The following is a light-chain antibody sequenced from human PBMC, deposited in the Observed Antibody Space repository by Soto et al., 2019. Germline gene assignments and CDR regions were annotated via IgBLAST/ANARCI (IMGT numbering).Light chain of an antibody. CDR3: GTWDRSLSAYYV. Sequence: QSVVKQPPSVSAAPEQKVTISFSGSSSNIGNNYVSWYQQLPGTAPKLLIYDNNKRPSGIPDRFSGSKSGTSATLRITGLQTADEDDYYCGTWDRSLSAYYVFGTGTKVTVL. J-gene: IGLJ1*01. CDR1: SSNIGNNY. V-gene: IGLV1-51*01. CDR2: DNN.